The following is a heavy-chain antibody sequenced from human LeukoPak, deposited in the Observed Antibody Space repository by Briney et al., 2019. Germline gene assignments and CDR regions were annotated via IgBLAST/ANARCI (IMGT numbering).Heavy chain of an antibody. Sequence: ASVNVSCKASGYEFSSYGISWVRQAPGQGLEWMGWISAYNGKTKYAEKFQGRLTMTTETSTTTAYMEPRSLTSADTAVYYCAKDSPRDDYVRGSYRYSRRGLDIWGQGTLVTASS. J-gene: IGHJ3*02. D-gene: IGHD3-16*02. CDR3: AKDSPRDDYVRGSYRYSRRGLDI. V-gene: IGHV1-18*01. CDR1: GYEFSSYG. CDR2: ISAYNGKT.